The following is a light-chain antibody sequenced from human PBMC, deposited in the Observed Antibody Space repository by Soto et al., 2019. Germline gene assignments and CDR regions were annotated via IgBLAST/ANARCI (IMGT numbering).Light chain of an antibody. CDR1: QGIRND. Sequence: AIQMTQSPSSLFASVGDRVTITYRASQGIRNDLGWYKQKPGKAPKVMSYAASTLQSGVPSRVRGSGSGTDFTLTISSLKPEDFETYYCLQDYNFPLTFGGGTKVDTK. CDR3: LQDYNFPLT. V-gene: IGKV1-6*01. J-gene: IGKJ4*01. CDR2: AAS.